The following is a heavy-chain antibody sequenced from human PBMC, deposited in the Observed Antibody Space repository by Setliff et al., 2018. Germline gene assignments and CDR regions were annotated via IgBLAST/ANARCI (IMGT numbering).Heavy chain of an antibody. CDR2: INPGSGAT. V-gene: IGHV1-2*02. J-gene: IGHJ4*02. CDR1: GYTFTGYY. CDR3: GRVPGWTDC. Sequence: ASVKVSCKASGYTFTGYYMHWVRQAPGQGLEWMGWINPGSGATNLAQRFQGRVSVTRDASITTSYMELTNLTSDDTAVYYCGRVPGWTDCWGQGTLVTVSS.